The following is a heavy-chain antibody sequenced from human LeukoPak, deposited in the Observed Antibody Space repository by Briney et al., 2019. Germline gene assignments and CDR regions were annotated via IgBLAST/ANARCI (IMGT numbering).Heavy chain of an antibody. CDR2: IYSGGST. CDR3: ARLYGDYSVGAFDI. CDR1: GFTFSNAW. Sequence: AGGSLRLSCAASGFTFSNAWMSWVRQAPGKGLEWVSVIYSGGSTYYADSVKGRFTISRDNSKNTLYLQMNSLRAEDTAVYYCARLYGDYSVGAFDIWGQGTMVTVSS. V-gene: IGHV3-53*01. J-gene: IGHJ3*02. D-gene: IGHD4-17*01.